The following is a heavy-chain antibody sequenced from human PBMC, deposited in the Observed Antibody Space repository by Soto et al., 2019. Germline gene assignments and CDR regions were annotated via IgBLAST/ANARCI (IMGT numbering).Heavy chain of an antibody. Sequence: QVQLVQSGAEVKKPGASVKVSCKASGYSLTDHYISWVRQAPGPGLEWMGWISANSGGRNIAQKSQGWVTLTRDTSIYTVYMEVTSLTSDDTAVYDCATNKEEDTVRIKGMDVWGQGATVIVSS. CDR1: GYSLTDHY. J-gene: IGHJ6*02. D-gene: IGHD5-18*01. CDR2: ISANSGGR. CDR3: ATNKEEDTVRIKGMDV. V-gene: IGHV1-2*04.